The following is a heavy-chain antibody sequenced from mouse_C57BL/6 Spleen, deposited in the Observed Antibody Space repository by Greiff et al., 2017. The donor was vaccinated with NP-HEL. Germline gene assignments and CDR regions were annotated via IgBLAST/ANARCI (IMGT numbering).Heavy chain of an antibody. D-gene: IGHD1-1*01. J-gene: IGHJ1*03. CDR2: IYPGDGDT. Sequence: QVQLKQSGAELVKPGDSVKISCKASGYAFSSYWMNWVKQRPGKGLEWIGQIYPGDGDTNYNGKFKGKATLTADKSSSTAYMQLSSLTSEDSAVYFCARRGGSSSWYFDVWGTGTTVTVSS. V-gene: IGHV1-80*01. CDR1: GYAFSSYW. CDR3: ARRGGSSSWYFDV.